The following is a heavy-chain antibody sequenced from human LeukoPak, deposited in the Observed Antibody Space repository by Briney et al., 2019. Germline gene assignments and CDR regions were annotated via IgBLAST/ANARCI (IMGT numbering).Heavy chain of an antibody. CDR3: ARSFGYFDN. V-gene: IGHV4-59*01. CDR2: IYYSGST. CDR1: GGXISSYY. J-gene: IGHJ4*02. D-gene: IGHD2-15*01. Sequence: PSETLSLTCTVSGGXISSYYWSWIRQPPGKGLEWIGYIYYSGSTNYNPSLKSRVIISVDTSKKQFSLRLSSVTAADTAVYYCARSFGYFDNWGQGTLVTVSS.